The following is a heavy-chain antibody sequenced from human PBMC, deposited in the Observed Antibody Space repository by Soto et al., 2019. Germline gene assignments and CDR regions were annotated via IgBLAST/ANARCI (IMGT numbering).Heavy chain of an antibody. CDR1: GFTFSTDT. Sequence: GGSLRLSCVASGFTFSTDTMNWVRQAPGKGLEWVAHISTSGATRYYADSVKGRFTISRDNAKTSLYLQMDSLRNEDTAVYYCARDRGYSGYDSPRYYYGMDVWGQGTTVTVSS. CDR3: ARDRGYSGYDSPRYYYGMDV. CDR2: ISTSGATR. V-gene: IGHV3-48*02. D-gene: IGHD5-12*01. J-gene: IGHJ6*02.